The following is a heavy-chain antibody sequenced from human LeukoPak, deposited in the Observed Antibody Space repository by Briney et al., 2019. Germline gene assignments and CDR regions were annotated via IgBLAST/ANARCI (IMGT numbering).Heavy chain of an antibody. CDR3: AKYEGGKVGATTRYYFDY. Sequence: TGGSLRLSCAASGFTFSSYAMSWVRQAPGKGLEWVSAISGSGGSTYYADSVKGRFTISRDNSKNTLYLQVNSLRAEDTAVYYCAKYEGGKVGATTRYYFDYWGQGTLVTVSS. V-gene: IGHV3-23*01. CDR1: GFTFSSYA. J-gene: IGHJ4*02. D-gene: IGHD1-26*01. CDR2: ISGSGGST.